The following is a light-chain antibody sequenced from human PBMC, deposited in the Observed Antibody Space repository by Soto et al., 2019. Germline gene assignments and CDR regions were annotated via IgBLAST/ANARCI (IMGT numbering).Light chain of an antibody. Sequence: NFMLTQPHSVSESPGKTVTISCTRSSGSIASNYVQWYQQRPGSSPTTVIYEDNQRPSGVPDRFSGSIDSSSNSASPTISGLKTEDEADYYCQSYDSSNYVFGTGTKLTVL. J-gene: IGLJ1*01. CDR3: QSYDSSNYV. CDR1: SGSIASNY. V-gene: IGLV6-57*01. CDR2: EDN.